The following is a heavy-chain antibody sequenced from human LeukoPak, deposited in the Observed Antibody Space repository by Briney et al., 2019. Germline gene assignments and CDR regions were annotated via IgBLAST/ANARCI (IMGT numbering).Heavy chain of an antibody. CDR3: ARGQAGVVPADQSWFDP. CDR2: IYTSGRT. D-gene: IGHD2-2*01. V-gene: IGHV4-4*07. CDR1: GDSISSYY. Sequence: PSETLSLTCTVSGDSISSYYWSWVRQPAGKGLEWLGRIYTSGRTNYNPSLKSRVTMSVDTSKNQFSLKLSSVTAADTAVYYCARGQAGVVPADQSWFDPWGQGTLVTVSS. J-gene: IGHJ5*02.